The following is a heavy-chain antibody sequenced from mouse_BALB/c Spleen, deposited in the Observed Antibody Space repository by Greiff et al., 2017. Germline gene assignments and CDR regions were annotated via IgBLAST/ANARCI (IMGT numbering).Heavy chain of an antibody. CDR3: ASLANWDVGPFAY. J-gene: IGHJ3*01. D-gene: IGHD4-1*01. CDR2: ISTYYGDA. Sequence: VQLVESGAELVRPGVSVKISCKGSGYTFTDYAMHWVKQSHAKSLEWIGVISTYYGDASYNQKFKGKATMTVDKSSSTAYMELARLTSEDSAIYYCASLANWDVGPFAYWGQGTLVTVSA. V-gene: IGHV1S137*01. CDR1: GYTFTDYA.